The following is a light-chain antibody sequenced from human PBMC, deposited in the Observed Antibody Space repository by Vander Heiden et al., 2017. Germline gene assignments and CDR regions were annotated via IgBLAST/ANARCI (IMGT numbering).Light chain of an antibody. CDR1: SSDVGSSNL. J-gene: IGLJ2*01. CDR3: CSYAGSSTV. V-gene: IGLV2-23*02. Sequence: QSALTQPASVSGSPGQSITISCPGTSSDVGSSNLVSWYQQPPGKAPKLMIYEVSKRPSGVSNRFSGSKSGNTASLTISGLQAEDEADYYCCSYAGSSTVFGGGTKLTVL. CDR2: EVS.